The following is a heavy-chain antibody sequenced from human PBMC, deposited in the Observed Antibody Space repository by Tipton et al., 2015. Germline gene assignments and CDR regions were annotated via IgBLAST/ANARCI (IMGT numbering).Heavy chain of an antibody. CDR2: IYYSETT. Sequence: TLSLTCSVSGGSVSYGGYYWTWIRQHPGKGLEWIGYIYYSETTFYNPSLKSRVTISADTSKNQFSLKLSSVTAADTAVYYCAASTVNTMDYEYLGLDVWGQGTTVIVSS. CDR1: GGSVSYGGYY. D-gene: IGHD4-11*01. J-gene: IGHJ6*02. V-gene: IGHV4-31*03. CDR3: AASTVNTMDYEYLGLDV.